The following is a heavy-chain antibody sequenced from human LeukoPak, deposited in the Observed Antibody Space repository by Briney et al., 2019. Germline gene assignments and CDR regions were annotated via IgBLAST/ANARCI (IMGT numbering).Heavy chain of an antibody. V-gene: IGHV4-59*01. CDR1: DDSISSYY. D-gene: IGHD3-22*01. CDR2: IYYSGST. Sequence: SSETLSLTCTVSDDSISSYYWSWIRQPPGKGLEWIGYIYYSGSTNYNPSLKSRVTISVDTSKNQFSLKLSSVTAADTAVYYCARAIVVVSYFDYWGQGTLVTVSS. CDR3: ARAIVVVSYFDY. J-gene: IGHJ4*02.